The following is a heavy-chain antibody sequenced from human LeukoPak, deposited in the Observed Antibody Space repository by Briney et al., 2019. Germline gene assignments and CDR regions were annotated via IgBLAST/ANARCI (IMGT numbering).Heavy chain of an antibody. D-gene: IGHD1-26*01. J-gene: IGHJ3*02. Sequence: GGSLRLSCAASGFTVSSNYVSWVRQAPGKGLEWVSVIYSGGSTYYADSVKGRFTISRDNSKNTLYLQMNSLRPEDTAVYYCAKDRGGSLGAFDSWGQGTMVIVSS. CDR2: IYSGGST. CDR3: AKDRGGSLGAFDS. V-gene: IGHV3-66*02. CDR1: GFTVSSNY.